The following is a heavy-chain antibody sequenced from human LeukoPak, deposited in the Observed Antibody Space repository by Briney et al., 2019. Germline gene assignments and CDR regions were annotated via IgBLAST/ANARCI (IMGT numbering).Heavy chain of an antibody. V-gene: IGHV3-48*01. Sequence: GGSLRLSCAASGFTFSSYSMNWVRQAPGKGLEWVSYISSSSSTIYYADSVKGRFTISRDNAKNSLYLQMNSLRAEDTAVYYCARDRLVGAAPLDYWGQGTLVNVSS. CDR1: GFTFSSYS. CDR2: ISSSSSTI. D-gene: IGHD1-26*01. CDR3: ARDRLVGAAPLDY. J-gene: IGHJ4*02.